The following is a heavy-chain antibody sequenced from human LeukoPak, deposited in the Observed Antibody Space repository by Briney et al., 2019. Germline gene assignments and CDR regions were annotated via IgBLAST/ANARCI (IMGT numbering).Heavy chain of an antibody. CDR3: ARQATADYYYYYMDV. CDR2: IKQDGSEK. CDR1: GFTLSSYW. Sequence: PGGSLRLSCAASGFTLSSYWMGWVRQAPGKGLEWVANIKQDGSEKYYVDSVKGRFTISRDNAKNSLYLQMNSLRAEDTAVYYCARQATADYYYYYMDVWGKGTTVTVSS. J-gene: IGHJ6*03. D-gene: IGHD5-12*01. V-gene: IGHV3-7*01.